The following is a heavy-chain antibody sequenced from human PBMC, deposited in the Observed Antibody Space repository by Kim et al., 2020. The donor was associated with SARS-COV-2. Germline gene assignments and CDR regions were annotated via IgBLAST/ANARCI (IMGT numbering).Heavy chain of an antibody. V-gene: IGHV1-3*01. J-gene: IGHJ4*02. CDR3: ARDWSAYDTSGYSDY. D-gene: IGHD3-22*01. Sequence: ASVKVSCKASGYTFSSYAIHWVRQAPGQRLEWMGWINSVKSNTEYSKHLQGRLTITTDTSATTAYMELSSLRSEDTAIYYCARDWSAYDTSGYSDYWGQGTLVTVSS. CDR1: GYTFSSYA. CDR2: INSVKSNT.